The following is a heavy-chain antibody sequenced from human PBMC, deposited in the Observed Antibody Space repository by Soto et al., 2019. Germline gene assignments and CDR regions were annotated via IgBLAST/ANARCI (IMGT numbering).Heavy chain of an antibody. V-gene: IGHV1-69*01. Sequence: QVQLVQSGAEVKKPGSSVKVSCKAPGGTFSSYAISWVRQSPGQGLEWMGGIIPILGTANYAQKLQGRVRITAYESTSTSYMALSRLKSEDTAVDYRARSKGGSNSLDYYYYYFYGKDGLGQGTTVTVSS. CDR3: ARSKGGSNSLDYYYYYFYGKDG. CDR2: IIPILGTA. D-gene: IGHD2-15*01. J-gene: IGHJ6*01. CDR1: GGTFSSYA.